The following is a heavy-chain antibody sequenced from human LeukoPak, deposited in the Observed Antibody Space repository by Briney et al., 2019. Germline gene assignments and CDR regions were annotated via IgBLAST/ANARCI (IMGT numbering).Heavy chain of an antibody. CDR1: GYSFTSSW. D-gene: IGHD4-23*01. CDR3: ARLNSGNPVDY. CDR2: IFPGDSDT. V-gene: IGHV5-51*01. J-gene: IGHJ4*02. Sequence: GESLKISCKGSGYSFTSSWLGWVRQMPGKGLELMGIIFPGDSDTRYSPSFQGQVAISADKSISTAYLQWSSLKASDTAMYYCARLNSGNPVDYWGQGTLVTVSS.